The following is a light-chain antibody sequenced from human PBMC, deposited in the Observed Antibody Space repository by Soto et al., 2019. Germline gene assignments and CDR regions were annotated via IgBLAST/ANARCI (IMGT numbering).Light chain of an antibody. CDR1: QGSSNY. J-gene: IGKJ1*01. CDR3: LQDYNYPWT. Sequence: THMTQSHSSLSASVGARVTIRCRASQGSSNYLAWYQQRPGKAPKLLIFGATTLQSGVPSRFSASGSGPDFTLTISSLQPEDFATYYCLQDYNYPWTFGQGTKVDIK. CDR2: GAT. V-gene: IGKV1-6*01.